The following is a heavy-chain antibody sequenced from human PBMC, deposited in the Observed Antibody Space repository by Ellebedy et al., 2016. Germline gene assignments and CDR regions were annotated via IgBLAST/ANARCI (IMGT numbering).Heavy chain of an antibody. Sequence: SVKVSXXASGGTFSSYAISWVRQAPGQGLEWMGGIIPIFGTANYAQKFQGRVTITADESTSTAYMELSSLRSEDTAVYYCARGGIAAANYRFDPWGQGTLVTVSS. CDR3: ARGGIAAANYRFDP. CDR2: IIPIFGTA. V-gene: IGHV1-69*13. J-gene: IGHJ5*02. D-gene: IGHD6-13*01. CDR1: GGTFSSYA.